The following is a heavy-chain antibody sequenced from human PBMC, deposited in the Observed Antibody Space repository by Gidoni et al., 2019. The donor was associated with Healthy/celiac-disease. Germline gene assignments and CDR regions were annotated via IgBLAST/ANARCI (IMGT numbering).Heavy chain of an antibody. D-gene: IGHD6-13*01. CDR3: ASPIAAAGRAYYYYGMDV. J-gene: IGHJ6*02. V-gene: IGHV4-39*01. Sequence: GRVKPSETLSLTCTVSGGSISSSSYYWGWIRQPPGKGLEWIGSIYYSGRTYYNPSLKSRVTISVDTSKNQFSLKLSSVTAADTAVYYCASPIAAAGRAYYYYGMDVWGQGTTVTVSS. CDR2: IYYSGRT. CDR1: GGSISSSSYY.